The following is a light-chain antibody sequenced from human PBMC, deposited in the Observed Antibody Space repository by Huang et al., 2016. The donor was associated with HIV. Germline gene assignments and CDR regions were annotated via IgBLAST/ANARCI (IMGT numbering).Light chain of an antibody. CDR3: QQSYSTPYT. J-gene: IGKJ2*01. CDR2: AVS. V-gene: IGKV1-39*01. Sequence: DIQMTQSPSSLSASVGDRVIITCRASQAINTYLNWYHQKVGKVPKLLISAVSSLQSGVPSRFSGTGSGAHFSLTISSLRPEDFATYYCQQSYSTPYTFGQGTKVEI. CDR1: QAINTY.